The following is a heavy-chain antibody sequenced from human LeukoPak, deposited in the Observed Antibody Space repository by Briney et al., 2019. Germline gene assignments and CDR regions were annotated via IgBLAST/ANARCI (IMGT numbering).Heavy chain of an antibody. J-gene: IGHJ4*02. CDR3: VKDPSGNYFYFDY. Sequence: GGSPRPSCSASGFTFSSFAMFWVRQAPGKGLEYVSGISSDGGRTNYADSVKARFTISRDNSKVTLYLQMTSLRPEDTAIYYCVKDPSGNYFYFDYWGQATLVTVSS. D-gene: IGHD1-26*01. CDR2: ISSDGGRT. V-gene: IGHV3-64D*09. CDR1: GFTFSSFA.